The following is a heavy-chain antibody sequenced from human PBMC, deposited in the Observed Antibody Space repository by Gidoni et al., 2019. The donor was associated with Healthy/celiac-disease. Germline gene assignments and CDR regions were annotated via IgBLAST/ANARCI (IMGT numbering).Heavy chain of an antibody. CDR2: ISGGGCST. CDR1: GFTFSSYA. CDR3: AKDEGSMGLFDY. V-gene: IGHV3-23*04. J-gene: IGHJ4*02. D-gene: IGHD3-10*01. Sequence: EVQLVESGVGLVQPGGSLRLSCAASGFTFSSYAMSWVRPAPGKGLEWVSAISGGGCSTYYAASVTGRFTISRDNSKNTLYLQMNSLRAEDTAVYYCAKDEGSMGLFDYWGQGTLVTVSS.